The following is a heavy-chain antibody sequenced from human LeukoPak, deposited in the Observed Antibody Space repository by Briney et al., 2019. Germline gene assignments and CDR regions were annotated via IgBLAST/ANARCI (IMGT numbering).Heavy chain of an antibody. CDR3: ARQKNYGDYGMDV. CDR1: GFTFSSYD. J-gene: IGHJ6*02. Sequence: GGSLRLSCAASGFTFSSYDMHWVRHATGKGLEWVSAIGTAGDTYYPGSVKGRFTISRENAKNSLYLQMNSLRAGDTAVYYCARQKNYGDYGMDVWGQGTTVTVSS. D-gene: IGHD4-17*01. V-gene: IGHV3-13*01. CDR2: IGTAGDT.